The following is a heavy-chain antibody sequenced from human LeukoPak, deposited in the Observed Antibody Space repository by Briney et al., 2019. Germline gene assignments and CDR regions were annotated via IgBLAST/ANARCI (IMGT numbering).Heavy chain of an antibody. CDR2: ISGSGDNT. CDR3: AKDMRYYDPGWAFDI. D-gene: IGHD3-3*01. J-gene: IGHJ3*02. Sequence: GGSLRLSCAASGFTFSSYAMSWVRQAPGKGLEWVSAISGSGDNTYYADSVKGRFTISRDNSKNTVYLQMNSLRAEDTAVYYCAKDMRYYDPGWAFDIWGQGTMVTVSS. V-gene: IGHV3-23*01. CDR1: GFTFSSYA.